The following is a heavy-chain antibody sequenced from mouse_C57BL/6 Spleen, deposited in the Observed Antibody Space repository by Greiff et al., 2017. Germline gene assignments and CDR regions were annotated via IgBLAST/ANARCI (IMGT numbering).Heavy chain of an antibody. V-gene: IGHV1-61*01. Sequence: VKLQQPGAELVRPGSSVKLSCKASGYTFTSYWMDWVKQRPGQGLEWIGNIYPSDSETHYNQKFKDKATLTVDKSSSTAYMQLSSLTSEDSAVYYCARGLGPSYFDYWGQGTTLTVSS. CDR1: GYTFTSYW. CDR3: ARGLGPSYFDY. CDR2: IYPSDSET. D-gene: IGHD4-1*01. J-gene: IGHJ2*01.